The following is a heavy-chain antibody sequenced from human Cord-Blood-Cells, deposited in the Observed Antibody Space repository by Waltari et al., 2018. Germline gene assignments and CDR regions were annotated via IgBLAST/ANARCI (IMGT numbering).Heavy chain of an antibody. Sequence: EVQLVESGGGLIQPGGSLRLSCAASGFTVSSNYLRWVRQAPGKGLEWVSVIYSGGSTYYADSVKGRFTISRDNSKNTLYLQMNSLRAEDTAVYYCARGKSGSYYSAEYFQHWGQGTLVTVSS. CDR1: GFTVSSNY. J-gene: IGHJ1*01. D-gene: IGHD3-10*01. CDR3: ARGKSGSYYSAEYFQH. V-gene: IGHV3-53*01. CDR2: IYSGGST.